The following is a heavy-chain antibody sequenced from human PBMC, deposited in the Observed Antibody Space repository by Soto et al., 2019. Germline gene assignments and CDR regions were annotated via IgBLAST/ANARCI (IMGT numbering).Heavy chain of an antibody. V-gene: IGHV4-4*02. CDR3: ARLGDCTTNSGQPGWFDP. J-gene: IGHJ5*02. Sequence: QVHLQESGPGLVKPSGTLSLTCAVSGVSISTTNWWSWVRQPPGKGLEWIGDIFHSGNTNYNPYLKSRVSMSLDKSKNHFSLKLSSVTAADTAVYYCARLGDCTTNSGQPGWFDPWGQGTLVTVSS. CDR1: GVSISTTNW. D-gene: IGHD2-8*01. CDR2: IFHSGNT.